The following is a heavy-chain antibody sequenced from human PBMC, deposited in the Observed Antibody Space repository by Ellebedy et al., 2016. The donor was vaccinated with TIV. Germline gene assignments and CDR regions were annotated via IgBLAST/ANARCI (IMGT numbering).Heavy chain of an antibody. CDR3: ARVPYDTSGYNLYYFDY. J-gene: IGHJ4*02. D-gene: IGHD3-22*01. Sequence: GESLKISCTASRFSFRTDAMSWVCPAQGKEQEWVAAISGTSYTTNYAASVKGRFTISRDNSKNTLYLQMNSLRAEDTAVYYCARVPYDTSGYNLYYFDYWGQGTLVTVSS. CDR1: RFSFRTDA. CDR2: ISGTSYTT. V-gene: IGHV3-23*01.